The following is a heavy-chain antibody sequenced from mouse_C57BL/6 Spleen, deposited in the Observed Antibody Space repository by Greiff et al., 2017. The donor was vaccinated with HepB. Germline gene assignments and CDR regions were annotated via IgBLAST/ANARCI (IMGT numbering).Heavy chain of an antibody. CDR2: ISSGGSYT. J-gene: IGHJ2*01. CDR3: ARRFDYYFYY. CDR1: GFTFSSYG. V-gene: IGHV5-6*01. Sequence: EVQGVESGGDLVKPGGSLKLSCAASGFTFSSYGMSWVRQTPDKRLEWVATISSGGSYTYYPDSVKGRFTISRDNAKNTLYLQMTSLKADDTAMYYCARRFDYYFYYWGQGTTLTVSS.